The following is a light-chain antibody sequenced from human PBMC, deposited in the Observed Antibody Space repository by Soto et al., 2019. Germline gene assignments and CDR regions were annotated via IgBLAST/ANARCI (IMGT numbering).Light chain of an antibody. CDR3: YSFAGGATFV. Sequence: SALTQPASVSGSPGQSITISCTGTSNGIGGYNLVSWYQQHPGKAPKLIIYEANKRPSGVSDRFSGSRSGTTASLTISALQAEDEADYSCYSFAGGATFVFGGGTKVTVL. J-gene: IGLJ2*01. CDR1: SNGIGGYNL. CDR2: EAN. V-gene: IGLV2-23*02.